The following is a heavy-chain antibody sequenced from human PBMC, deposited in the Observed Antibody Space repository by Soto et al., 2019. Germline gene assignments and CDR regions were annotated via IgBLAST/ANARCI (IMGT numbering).Heavy chain of an antibody. J-gene: IGHJ4*02. Sequence: SETLSLTCTVSGASISSYYWSWIRQPPGKGLEWIGYIYNSGSTNYNPSLKSRVTISGDTSKNQFSLKLSSVTAADTAVYYCARRYGSGSFDYWGQGTLVTVSS. CDR1: GASISSYY. CDR3: ARRYGSGSFDY. V-gene: IGHV4-59*08. D-gene: IGHD3-10*01. CDR2: IYNSGST.